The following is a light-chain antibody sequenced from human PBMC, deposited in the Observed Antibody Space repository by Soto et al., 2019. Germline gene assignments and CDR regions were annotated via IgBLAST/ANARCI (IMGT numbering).Light chain of an antibody. V-gene: IGKV1-12*01. Sequence: DIQMTQSPSFVSASVGDRFTITCRASQGISSWLAWYQHKPGRAPKLLIHAASSLESGVPSRFSGSGSGTDVTLTISSLQPEDFAAYYCQQTTSFPLTFGGGTKVEIK. CDR1: QGISSW. J-gene: IGKJ4*01. CDR2: AAS. CDR3: QQTTSFPLT.